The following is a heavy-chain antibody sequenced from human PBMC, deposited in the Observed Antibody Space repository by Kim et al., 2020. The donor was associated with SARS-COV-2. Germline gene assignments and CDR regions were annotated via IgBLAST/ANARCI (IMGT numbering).Heavy chain of an antibody. Sequence: GGSLRLSCAASGFTFSTYWMHWVRQAPGKGLVWVSRIKTDESSISYVDSVKGRFTISRDNAKNTRYLQMNSLRAEDTGVYYCARGGLWGLPSNGDWGQGTLVTVSS. J-gene: IGHJ4*02. V-gene: IGHV3-74*01. CDR1: GFTFSTYW. CDR2: IKTDESSI. CDR3: ARGGLWGLPSNGD. D-gene: IGHD3-10*01.